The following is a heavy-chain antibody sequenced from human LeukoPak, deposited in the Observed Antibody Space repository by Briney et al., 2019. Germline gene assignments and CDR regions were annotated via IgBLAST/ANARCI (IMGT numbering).Heavy chain of an antibody. J-gene: IGHJ1*01. D-gene: IGHD3-22*01. Sequence: GGSLRLSCAASGFTLSRYWMHWVRQAPGKGLVWVSRINGDGSTTSYADSVKGGFTISKDNAKNTLYLQMNSLRAEDTAVYYCATGNYYDSRGYYTFGHWGQGTLVTVSS. CDR1: GFTLSRYW. V-gene: IGHV3-74*01. CDR3: ATGNYYDSRGYYTFGH. CDR2: INGDGSTT.